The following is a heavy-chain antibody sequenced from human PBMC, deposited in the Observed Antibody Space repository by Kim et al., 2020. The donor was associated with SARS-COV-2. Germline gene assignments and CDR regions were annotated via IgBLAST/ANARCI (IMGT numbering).Heavy chain of an antibody. CDR2: MNPNSGNT. D-gene: IGHD3-22*01. Sequence: ASVKVSCKASGYTFTSYDINWVRQATGQGLEWMGWMNPNSGNTGYAQKFQGRVTMTRNTSISTAYMELSSLRSEDTAVYYCARGHRRMIGVVITPYYYYGMDVWGQGTTVTVSS. J-gene: IGHJ6*02. V-gene: IGHV1-8*01. CDR1: GYTFTSYD. CDR3: ARGHRRMIGVVITPYYYYGMDV.